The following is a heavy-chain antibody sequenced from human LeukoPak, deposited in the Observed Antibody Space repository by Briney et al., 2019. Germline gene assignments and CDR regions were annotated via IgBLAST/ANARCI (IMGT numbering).Heavy chain of an antibody. D-gene: IGHD3-10*01. CDR2: IRSNSAYR. Sequence: GGSLRLSCAASGFTFSSYSMTWVRQPPGKGLEYVSSIRSNSAYRYYADSVKGRFTISRDNAKNSLFLQMDSLRAEDTAVYYCARYLRWGNRITMVRGVIHHRGFDPWGQGTLVTVSS. V-gene: IGHV3-21*01. J-gene: IGHJ5*02. CDR1: GFTFSSYS. CDR3: ARYLRWGNRITMVRGVIHHRGFDP.